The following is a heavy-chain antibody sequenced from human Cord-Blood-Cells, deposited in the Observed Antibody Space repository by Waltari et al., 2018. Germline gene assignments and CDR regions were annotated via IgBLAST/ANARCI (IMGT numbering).Heavy chain of an antibody. V-gene: IGHV7-4-1*01. D-gene: IGHD2-2*01. Sequence: QVQLVQSGSELKKPGASVKVSCKASGYTFTSYAMNWVRQAPGQGLEWMGWINTNPGNPTYAQGFTGRFVFSLDTSVSTAYLQICSLKAEDTAVYYCARAGGIVVVPAAMANPYYYYYGMDVWGQGTTVTVSS. CDR3: ARAGGIVVVPAAMANPYYYYYGMDV. J-gene: IGHJ6*02. CDR2: INTNPGNP. CDR1: GYTFTSYA.